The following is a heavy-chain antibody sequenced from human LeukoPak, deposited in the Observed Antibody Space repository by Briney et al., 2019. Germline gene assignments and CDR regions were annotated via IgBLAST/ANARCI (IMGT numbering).Heavy chain of an antibody. J-gene: IGHJ4*02. CDR1: GGSISSGGYY. CDR3: ARDKEFSGYDYFDY. D-gene: IGHD5-12*01. V-gene: IGHV4-31*03. CDR2: IYYSGST. Sequence: SETLSLTCTVSGGSISSGGYYWSWIRQHPGKGLEWIGYIYYSGSTYYNPSLKSRVTISVDTSKNQFSLKLSSVTAADTAVYYCARDKEFSGYDYFDYWGQGTLVTVSS.